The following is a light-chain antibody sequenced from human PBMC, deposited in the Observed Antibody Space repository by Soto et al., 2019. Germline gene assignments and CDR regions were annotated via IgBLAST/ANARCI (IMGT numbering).Light chain of an antibody. CDR3: KQSRSFPLT. V-gene: IGKV1-9*01. J-gene: IGKJ4*01. Sequence: DIQLTQSPSFLSPSIGESVTITCRASQVISTSLAWYQVKPAKAPKLLIYAASTLESGVPSRFSATVSGTEFSLTITSLQPEDFATYYCKQSRSFPLTFGGGTKVDIK. CDR2: AAS. CDR1: QVISTS.